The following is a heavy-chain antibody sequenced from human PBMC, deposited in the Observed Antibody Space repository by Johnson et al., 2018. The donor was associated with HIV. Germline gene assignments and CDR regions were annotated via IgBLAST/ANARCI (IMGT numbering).Heavy chain of an antibody. J-gene: IGHJ3*02. CDR3: ARDLQRRDAFAI. D-gene: IGHD5-24*01. Sequence: QVQLVESGGGLVKPGGSLRLSCAASGFTFRDYYMRWIRQAPGKGLEWVAYITCGGSNIYYADSVKGRFTISRDNVKNSLYLQMNSLRAEDTSVYYCARDLQRRDAFAIWGQGTLVTVSS. CDR2: ITCGGSNI. CDR1: GFTFRDYY. V-gene: IGHV3-11*04.